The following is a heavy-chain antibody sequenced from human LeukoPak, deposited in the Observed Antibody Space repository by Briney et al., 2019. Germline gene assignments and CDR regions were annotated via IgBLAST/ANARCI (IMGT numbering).Heavy chain of an antibody. Sequence: GESLRLSCAASGFTFSRYSINWVRQAPGKGLEWVSYISSSSSSSSTIYYADSVKGRITISRGNAKKSLYLQMNSLRTEDKAVYYCARDSPGDYYYYMGVWGKGTTVTVSS. V-gene: IGHV3-48*04. CDR2: ISSSSSSSSTI. J-gene: IGHJ6*03. CDR1: GFTFSRYS. CDR3: ARDSPGDYYYYMGV.